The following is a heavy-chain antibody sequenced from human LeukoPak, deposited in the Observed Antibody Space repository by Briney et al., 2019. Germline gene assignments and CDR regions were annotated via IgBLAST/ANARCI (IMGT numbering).Heavy chain of an antibody. CDR1: GFSLRTSGVG. J-gene: IGHJ4*02. Sequence: SGPTLVKHTQTLTLTCTLSGFSLRTSGVGVGWIRQPPGKALEWLALIYLDDDKRYSPPLKSRLPLTKHPPRNEVVFTMTNVDPVDTATYYCAHRGGASAVFDYWGQGTLVTVSS. CDR3: AHRGGASAVFDY. CDR2: IYLDDDK. V-gene: IGHV2-5*02. D-gene: IGHD6-13*01.